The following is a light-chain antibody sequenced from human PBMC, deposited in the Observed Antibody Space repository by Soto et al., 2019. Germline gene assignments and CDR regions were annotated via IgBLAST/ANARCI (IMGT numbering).Light chain of an antibody. CDR2: GNS. CDR3: SSYTSSSTFWV. J-gene: IGLJ3*02. V-gene: IGLV1-40*01. Sequence: QSVLTQPPSVSGAPGQRVTISCTGSSSNIGAGYDVHWYQQLPGTAPKLLIYGNSNRPSGVSNRFSGSKSGNTASLTISGLQAEDEADYYCSSYTSSSTFWVFGGGTQLTVL. CDR1: SSNIGAGYD.